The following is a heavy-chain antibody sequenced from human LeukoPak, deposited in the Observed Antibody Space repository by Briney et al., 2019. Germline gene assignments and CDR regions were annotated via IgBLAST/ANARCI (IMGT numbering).Heavy chain of an antibody. V-gene: IGHV3-21*01. Sequence: GGSLRLSCAASGFTLSSYSMNWVRQAPGKGLEWVSSISSSSSYIYYADSVKGRFTISRDNAKNSLYLQMNSLRAEDTAVYYCARATTTVAFDPWGQGTLVTVSS. J-gene: IGHJ5*02. CDR1: GFTLSSYS. CDR2: ISSSSSYI. D-gene: IGHD5-12*01. CDR3: ARATTTVAFDP.